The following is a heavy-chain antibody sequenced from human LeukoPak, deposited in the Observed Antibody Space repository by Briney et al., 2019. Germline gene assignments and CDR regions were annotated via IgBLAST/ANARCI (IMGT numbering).Heavy chain of an antibody. V-gene: IGHV1-18*04. CDR2: ISAYNGNT. Sequence: ASVTVSCKASGYTFTSNYMHWVRQAPGQGLEWMGWISAYNGNTNYAQKLQGRVTMTTDTSTSTAYMELRSLRSDDTAVYYCARGQVGATTDWGQGTLVTVSS. J-gene: IGHJ4*02. CDR3: ARGQVGATTD. CDR1: GYTFTSNY. D-gene: IGHD1-26*01.